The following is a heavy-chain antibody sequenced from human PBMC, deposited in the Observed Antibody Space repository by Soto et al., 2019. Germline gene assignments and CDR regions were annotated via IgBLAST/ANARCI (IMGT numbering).Heavy chain of an antibody. CDR1: GFSFNDAW. J-gene: IGHJ4*02. V-gene: IGHV3-15*07. D-gene: IGHD3-3*01. Sequence: EVQLVESGGGLVKPGGSLRLSCAASGFSFNDAWMNWVRQAPGKGLEWVGRVKRKVDGETTHYAAPVEGRFTISRDDSKNTLSLQMNSLKTEYTAVYYCSTGSVEGYWGQGILVTVSS. CDR2: VKRKVDGETT. CDR3: STGSVEGY.